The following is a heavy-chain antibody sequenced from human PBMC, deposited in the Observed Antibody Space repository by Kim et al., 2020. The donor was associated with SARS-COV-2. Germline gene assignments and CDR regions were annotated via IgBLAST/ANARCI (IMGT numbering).Heavy chain of an antibody. D-gene: IGHD6-13*01. CDR1: GFTFSSYG. V-gene: IGHV3-30*18. CDR3: AKDRAGIAAAG. Sequence: GGSLRLSCAASGFTFSSYGMHWVRQAPGKGLEWVAVISYDGSNKYYADSVKGRFTISRDNSKNTLYLQMNSLRAEDTAVYYCAKDRAGIAAAGWGQGTL. CDR2: ISYDGSNK. J-gene: IGHJ4*02.